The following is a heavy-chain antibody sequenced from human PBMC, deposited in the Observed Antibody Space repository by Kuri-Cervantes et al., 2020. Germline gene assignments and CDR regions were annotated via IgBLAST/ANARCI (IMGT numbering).Heavy chain of an antibody. D-gene: IGHD1-7*01. J-gene: IGHJ5*02. Sequence: LRLSCAVSGGSISSGGYSWSWIRQPPGKGLEWIGYIYHSGSTYYNPSLKSRVTISVDRSKNQFSLKLISVTAADTAVYYCARGGTGTTSVGAVHWFDPWGQGTRV. V-gene: IGHV4-30-2*01. CDR3: ARGGTGTTSVGAVHWFDP. CDR1: GGSISSGGYS. CDR2: IYHSGST.